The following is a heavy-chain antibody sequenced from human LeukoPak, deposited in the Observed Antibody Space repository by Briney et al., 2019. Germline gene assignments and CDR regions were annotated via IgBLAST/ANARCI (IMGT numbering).Heavy chain of an antibody. J-gene: IGHJ4*02. D-gene: IGHD3-10*01. CDR2: IYYSGST. Sequence: QSSETLSLTCTVSGVSISSYYWSWIRQPPGKGLEWLGYIYYSGSTNYNPSLKSRVTISVDTSKNQFSLKLSSVTAADTAVYYCARVPHYGSGSYSNDYWGQGTLVTVSS. CDR1: GVSISSYY. V-gene: IGHV4-59*01. CDR3: ARVPHYGSGSYSNDY.